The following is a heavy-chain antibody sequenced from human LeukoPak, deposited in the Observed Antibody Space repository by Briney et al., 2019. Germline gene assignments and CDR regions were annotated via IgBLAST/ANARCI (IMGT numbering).Heavy chain of an antibody. CDR2: IYSGGST. Sequence: GGSLRLSCAAYGFTVSSNYMSWVRQAPGKGLEWVSVIYSGGSTYYADSVKGRFTISRDNSKNTLYLQMNSLRAEDTAVYYCASPPDYDSSGYDAFDIWGQGTMVTVSS. V-gene: IGHV3-53*01. CDR3: ASPPDYDSSGYDAFDI. D-gene: IGHD3-22*01. CDR1: GFTVSSNY. J-gene: IGHJ3*02.